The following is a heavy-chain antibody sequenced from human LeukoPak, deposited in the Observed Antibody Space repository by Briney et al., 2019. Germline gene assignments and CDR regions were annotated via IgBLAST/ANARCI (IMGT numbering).Heavy chain of an antibody. V-gene: IGHV3-21*04. D-gene: IGHD6-13*01. CDR2: ISSSSSYI. Sequence: GGSLRLSCAASGFTFSSYSMNWVRQAPGKGLEWVSSISSSSSYIYYADSVKGRFTISRDNAKNSLYLQMNSLRAEDTAVYYCATKDVAAAENYYYGMDVWGQGTTVTVSS. J-gene: IGHJ6*02. CDR1: GFTFSSYS. CDR3: ATKDVAAAENYYYGMDV.